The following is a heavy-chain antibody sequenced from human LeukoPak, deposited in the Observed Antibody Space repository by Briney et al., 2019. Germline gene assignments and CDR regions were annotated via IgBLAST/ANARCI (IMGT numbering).Heavy chain of an antibody. J-gene: IGHJ4*02. D-gene: IGHD3-10*01. CDR2: IGISGGGI. V-gene: IGHV3-23*01. Sequence: GGSLRLSCIASGFSFNTYTMYWVRQAPGKGLEWVSIIGISGGGIHHADSVKGRFTISRDDSKNTVYLQMNSLRVDDTAVYYCAMDPNRGTNYWGQGALVTVSS. CDR3: AMDPNRGTNY. CDR1: GFSFNTYT.